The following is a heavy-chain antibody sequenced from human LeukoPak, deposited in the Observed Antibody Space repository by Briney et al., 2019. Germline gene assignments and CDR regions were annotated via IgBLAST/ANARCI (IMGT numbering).Heavy chain of an antibody. J-gene: IGHJ6*02. CDR3: AAGLRGPTVTGKYYYYGKDV. V-gene: IGHV1-58*01. D-gene: IGHD4-11*01. Sequence: SVKVSCKASGFTFTKSALQWVRQARGQRLEWIGWIVVGSGNTDYAQKFQERVTITRDMFTSTAYMELSGLRSEDTAVYYCAAGLRGPTVTGKYYYYGKDVWGQGTTVTVSS. CDR2: IVVGSGNT. CDR1: GFTFTKSA.